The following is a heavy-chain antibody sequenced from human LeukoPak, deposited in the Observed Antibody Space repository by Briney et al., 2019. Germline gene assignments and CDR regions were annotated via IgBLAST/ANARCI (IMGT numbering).Heavy chain of an antibody. Sequence: SETLSLTCTVSGGSISSSSYYWGWIRQPPGKGLEWIGSIYYSGSTYYNPSLKSRVTISIDTSKNQFSLKLSSVTAADTAVYYCARVGITGTRIDPWGQGTLVTVSS. CDR2: IYYSGST. V-gene: IGHV4-39*07. CDR1: GGSISSSSYY. CDR3: ARVGITGTRIDP. J-gene: IGHJ5*02. D-gene: IGHD1-20*01.